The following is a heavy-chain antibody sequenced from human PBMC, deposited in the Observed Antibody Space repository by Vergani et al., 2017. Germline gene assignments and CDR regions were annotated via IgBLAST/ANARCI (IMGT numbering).Heavy chain of an antibody. J-gene: IGHJ4*02. CDR2: INPDNGYT. V-gene: IGHV1-2*02. CDR3: ARVMVGCSRTSCFADH. Sequence: QVQLVQSGAEVKKPGASVKVSCKASGYIFTGYYIHWVRQAPRQGLEWMGVINPDNGYTNSAQNVQGRVTMTRDTSISTAHMGLRRLRYDDTAIYYCARVMVGCSRTSCFADHWGQGTLVTVSS. CDR1: GYIFTGYY. D-gene: IGHD2-2*01.